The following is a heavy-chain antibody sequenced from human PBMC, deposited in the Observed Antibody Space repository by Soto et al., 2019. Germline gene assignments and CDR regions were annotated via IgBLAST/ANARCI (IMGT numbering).Heavy chain of an antibody. D-gene: IGHD6-19*01. J-gene: IGHJ6*02. CDR3: ARDRSSGWYLEGDYYYGMDV. CDR2: INHSGST. CDR1: GGSFSGYY. V-gene: IGHV4-34*01. Sequence: KPSETLSLTCAVYGGSFSGYYWSWIRQPPGKGLEWIGEINHSGSTNYNPSLKSRVTISVDTSKNQFSLKLSSVTAADTAVYYCARDRSSGWYLEGDYYYGMDVWGQGTTVTVPS.